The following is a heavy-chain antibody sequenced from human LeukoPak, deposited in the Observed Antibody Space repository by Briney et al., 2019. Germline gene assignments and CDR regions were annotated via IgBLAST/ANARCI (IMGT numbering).Heavy chain of an antibody. CDR2: ISWNSGSI. CDR1: GFTFDDYA. CDR3: AKGGYSYGYIDY. V-gene: IGHV3-9*03. Sequence: GGSLRLSCAASGFTFDDYAMHWVRQAPGKVLEWVSGISWNSGSIGYADSVKGRFTISRDTAKTSLYLQMNSLRAEDMALYYCAKGGYSYGYIDYWGQGTLVTVSS. J-gene: IGHJ4*02. D-gene: IGHD5-18*01.